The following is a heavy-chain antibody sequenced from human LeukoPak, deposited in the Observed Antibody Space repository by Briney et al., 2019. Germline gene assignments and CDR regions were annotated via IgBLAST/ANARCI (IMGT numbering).Heavy chain of an antibody. Sequence: GGSLRLSCATSGFTFNSYAVHWVRQAPGKGLEWVADISYDGRNKYFADSVKGRFTISRDNSKNTMYLQMNSLRAEDTAVYHCARDRGSCSGGSCYYFDYWGQGTLVTVSS. CDR1: GFTFNSYA. D-gene: IGHD2-15*01. CDR2: ISYDGRNK. V-gene: IGHV3-30*04. J-gene: IGHJ4*02. CDR3: ARDRGSCSGGSCYYFDY.